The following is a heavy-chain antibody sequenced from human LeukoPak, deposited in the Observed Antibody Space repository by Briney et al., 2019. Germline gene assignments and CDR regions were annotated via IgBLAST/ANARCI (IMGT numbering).Heavy chain of an antibody. J-gene: IGHJ4*02. CDR1: GFTFSNAR. D-gene: IGHD3-16*02. V-gene: IGHV3-15*01. CDR3: TTGVMITFGGVIVFDY. Sequence: PGGSLRLSCAASGFTFSNARMSWVRQAPGKGLEWVGRIKSKTDGGPTDYAAPVKGRFTISRDDSKNTLYLQMNSLKTEDTAVYYCTTGVMITFGGVIVFDYWGQGTLVTVSS. CDR2: IKSKTDGGPT.